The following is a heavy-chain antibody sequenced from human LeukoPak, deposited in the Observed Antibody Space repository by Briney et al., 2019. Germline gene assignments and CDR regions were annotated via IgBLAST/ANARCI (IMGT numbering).Heavy chain of an antibody. J-gene: IGHJ3*02. Sequence: SGPTLVKPTQTLTLTCTFSGFSLSTSGMGVGWIRQPPGKGLEWLALIYWDDDERYSPSLKSRLTITKDTSKTQLVLSMTNMDPVDTATYYCAHIQYFDWPGAFDIWGQGTMVTVSS. V-gene: IGHV2-5*02. D-gene: IGHD3-9*01. CDR3: AHIQYFDWPGAFDI. CDR2: IYWDDDE. CDR1: GFSLSTSGMG.